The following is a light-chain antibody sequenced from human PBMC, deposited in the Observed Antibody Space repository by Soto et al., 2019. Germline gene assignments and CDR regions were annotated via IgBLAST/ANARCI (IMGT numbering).Light chain of an antibody. Sequence: EIVLTPSPDTLSLSPGEGASLSCRASQSVHTFLAWYQQKPGQAPRLLIYGASTRATGVPASFSGRESGTDFTLTISSLETEDLAVYYGHQRSNWPPDTVGQTTRLEIK. J-gene: IGKJ5*01. CDR2: GAS. CDR1: QSVHTF. V-gene: IGKV3-11*01. CDR3: HQRSNWPPDT.